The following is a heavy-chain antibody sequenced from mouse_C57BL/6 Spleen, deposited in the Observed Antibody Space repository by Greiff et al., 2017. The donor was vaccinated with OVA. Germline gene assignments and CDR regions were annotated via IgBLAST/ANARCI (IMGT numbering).Heavy chain of an antibody. Sequence: VQLQQSGAELVKPGASVKMSCKASGYTFTTYPIEWMKQNHGKSLEWIGNFHPYNDDTKYNEKFKGKATLTVEKSSSTVYLELSRLTSDDSAVYYCARRREKYYGSSRGAMDYWGQGTSVTVSS. CDR1: GYTFTTYP. D-gene: IGHD1-1*01. CDR2: FHPYNDDT. CDR3: ARRREKYYGSSRGAMDY. V-gene: IGHV1-47*01. J-gene: IGHJ4*01.